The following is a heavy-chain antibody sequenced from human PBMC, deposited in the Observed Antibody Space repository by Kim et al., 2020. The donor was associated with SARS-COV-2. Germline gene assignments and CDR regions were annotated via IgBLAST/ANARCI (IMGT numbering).Heavy chain of an antibody. V-gene: IGHV4-59*09. D-gene: IGHD4-17*01. Sequence: SRVTISVDTSKNQFSLKLSSVTAADTAVYYCARGDDYGDYGRYYYYGMDVWGQGTTVTVSS. J-gene: IGHJ6*02. CDR3: ARGDDYGDYGRYYYYGMDV.